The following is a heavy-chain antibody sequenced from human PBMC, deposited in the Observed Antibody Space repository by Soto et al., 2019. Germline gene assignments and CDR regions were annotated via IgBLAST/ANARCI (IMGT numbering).Heavy chain of an antibody. CDR1: GYTFTSYA. CDR3: ARDMIVVVITPGDAFDT. V-gene: IGHV1-3*01. J-gene: IGHJ3*02. D-gene: IGHD3-22*01. CDR2: INAGNGNT. Sequence: ASVKGSCKASGYTFTSYAMHWVRQAPGQRLEWMGWINAGNGNTKYSQKFQGRVTITRDTSASTAYMELSSLRSEDTAVYYCARDMIVVVITPGDAFDTWGQGTMVTVS.